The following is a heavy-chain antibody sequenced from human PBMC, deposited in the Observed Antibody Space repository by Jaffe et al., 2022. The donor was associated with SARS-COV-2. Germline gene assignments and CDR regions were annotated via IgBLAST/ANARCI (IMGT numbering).Heavy chain of an antibody. CDR2: ISSSSSYI. J-gene: IGHJ4*02. V-gene: IGHV3-21*01. Sequence: EVQLVESGGGLVKPGGSLRLSCAASGFTFSSYSMNWVRQAPGKGLEWVSSISSSSSYIYYADSVKGRFTISRDNAKNSLYLQMNSLRAEDTAVYYCARDLNKRPYSSSWSYYFDYWGQGTLVTVSS. D-gene: IGHD6-13*01. CDR3: ARDLNKRPYSSSWSYYFDY. CDR1: GFTFSSYS.